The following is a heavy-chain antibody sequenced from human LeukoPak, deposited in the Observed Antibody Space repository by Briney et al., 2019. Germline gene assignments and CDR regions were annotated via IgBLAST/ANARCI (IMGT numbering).Heavy chain of an antibody. V-gene: IGHV4-39*07. CDR2: IYYSGST. J-gene: IGHJ4*02. CDR3: ARDTSAAAGIDY. Sequence: PSETLSLTCTVSGGSISRGGYYWGWIRQPPGKGLEWIGSIYYSGSTYYNPSLKSRVTISVDTSKNQFSLKLSSVTAADTAVYYCARDTSAAAGIDYWGQGTLVTVSS. CDR1: GGSISRGGYY. D-gene: IGHD6-13*01.